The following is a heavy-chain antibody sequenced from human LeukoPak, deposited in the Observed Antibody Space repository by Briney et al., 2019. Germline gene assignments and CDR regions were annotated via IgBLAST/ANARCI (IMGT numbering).Heavy chain of an antibody. Sequence: SETLSLTCTVSGDSISSYYWSWIRQPPGKGLEWIGYIYTSGGTNYIPSLKGRVTISIDTSKNQFSLKLSSVTAADTAMYYCARLLRPGGRKGDCFDIWGQGTMVTVSS. J-gene: IGHJ3*02. CDR1: GDSISSYY. CDR2: IYTSGGT. CDR3: ARLLRPGGRKGDCFDI. V-gene: IGHV4-4*09. D-gene: IGHD2-21*01.